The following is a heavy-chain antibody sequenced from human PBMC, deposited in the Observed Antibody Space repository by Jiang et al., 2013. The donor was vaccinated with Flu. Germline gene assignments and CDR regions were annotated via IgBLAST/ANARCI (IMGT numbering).Heavy chain of an antibody. CDR1: GGSISSGGYS. V-gene: IGHV4-30-4*07. CDR2: IYYSGST. Sequence: SLTCAVSGGSISSGGYSWSWIRQPPGKGLEWIGYIYYSGSTYYNPSLKSRVTISVDTSKNQFSLKLSSVTAADTAVYYCARGGVRGVAFDYWGQGTLVTVSS. J-gene: IGHJ4*02. CDR3: ARGGVRGVAFDY. D-gene: IGHD3-10*01.